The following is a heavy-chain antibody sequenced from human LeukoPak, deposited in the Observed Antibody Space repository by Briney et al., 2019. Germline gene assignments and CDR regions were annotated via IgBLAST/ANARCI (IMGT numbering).Heavy chain of an antibody. D-gene: IGHD5-18*01. V-gene: IGHV3-15*01. CDR1: GFTFSNAW. Sequence: PGESLRLSCAASGFTFSNAWMSWVRQAPGKGLEWVGRIKCKTDGGTTDYAAPVKGRFTISRDDSKNTLYLQMNSLKTEDTAVYYCTTGIQSYYYYGMDVWGQGTTVTVSS. CDR2: IKCKTDGGTT. CDR3: TTGIQSYYYYGMDV. J-gene: IGHJ6*02.